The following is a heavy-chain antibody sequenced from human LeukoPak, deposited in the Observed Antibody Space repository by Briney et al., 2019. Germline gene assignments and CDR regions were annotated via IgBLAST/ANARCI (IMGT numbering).Heavy chain of an antibody. J-gene: IGHJ4*01. D-gene: IGHD5-12*01. CDR2: IWYDGSNK. CDR3: ARGATIGYSGYDYFDY. CDR1: GFTFSSYG. Sequence: PGGSLRLSCAASGFTFSSYGMHWVRQAPGKGLEWVAVIWYDGSNKYYADSVKGRFTISRDNSKNTLYLQMNSLRAEDTAVYYCARGATIGYSGYDYFDYWGHGNLVSVSS. V-gene: IGHV3-33*01.